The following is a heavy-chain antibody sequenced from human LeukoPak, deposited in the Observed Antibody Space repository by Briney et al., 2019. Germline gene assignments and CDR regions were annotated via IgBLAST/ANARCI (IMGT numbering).Heavy chain of an antibody. D-gene: IGHD5-18*01. CDR1: GFTFDDYA. J-gene: IGHJ4*02. CDR3: AKADGYSYGPFDY. Sequence: GGSLRLSCAASGFTFDDYAMHWVRQAPGKGLGWVSGISWNRGSIVYADSVKGRFTISRDSAKTYLYLKMNSLRAEDTALYYCAKADGYSYGPFDYWGKGTLVTVSP. V-gene: IGHV3-9*01. CDR2: ISWNRGSI.